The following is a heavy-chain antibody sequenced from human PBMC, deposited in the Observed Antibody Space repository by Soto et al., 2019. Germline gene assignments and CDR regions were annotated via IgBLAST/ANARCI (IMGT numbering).Heavy chain of an antibody. D-gene: IGHD5-12*01. Sequence: EVQLVESGGGLVKPGGSLRLSCAASGFTFSSYSMNWVRQAPGKGLEWVSSISSSSSYIYYADSVKGRCTISRDNAKNSLSLQMNSLRAEDTAVYYCARPLRGYDWDYWGQGTLVTVSS. CDR2: ISSSSSYI. CDR1: GFTFSSYS. V-gene: IGHV3-21*01. J-gene: IGHJ4*02. CDR3: ARPLRGYDWDY.